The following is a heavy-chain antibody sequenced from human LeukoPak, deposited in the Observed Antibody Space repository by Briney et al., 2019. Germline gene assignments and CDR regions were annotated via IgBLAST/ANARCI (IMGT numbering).Heavy chain of an antibody. CDR3: AREKCSGGSCCGGDNWFDP. Sequence: GGSLRLSCAASGFTFSSYSMNWVRQAPGKGLEWVSSISSSSSYIYYADSVKGRFTISRDNAKNSLYLQMNSLRAEDTAVYYCAREKCSGGSCCGGDNWFDPWGQGTLVTVSS. CDR1: GFTFSSYS. D-gene: IGHD2-15*01. CDR2: ISSSSSYI. J-gene: IGHJ5*02. V-gene: IGHV3-21*01.